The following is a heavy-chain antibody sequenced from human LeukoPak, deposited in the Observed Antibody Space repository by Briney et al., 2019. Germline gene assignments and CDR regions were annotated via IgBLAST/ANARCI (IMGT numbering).Heavy chain of an antibody. CDR2: INPNSGGT. Sequence: ASVKVSCKASGYTFTGYYMHWVRQAPGQVLGWMGWINPNSGGTNYAQKFQGRVTMTRDTSISTAYMELSRLRSDDTAVYYCARVRDGSGWYDYWGQGTLVTVSS. D-gene: IGHD6-19*01. J-gene: IGHJ4*02. V-gene: IGHV1-2*02. CDR3: ARVRDGSGWYDY. CDR1: GYTFTGYY.